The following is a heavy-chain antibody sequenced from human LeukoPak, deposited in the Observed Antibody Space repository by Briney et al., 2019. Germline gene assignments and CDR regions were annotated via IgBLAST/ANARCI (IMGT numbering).Heavy chain of an antibody. CDR3: TTDWPCYYDSSKNPYFDY. CDR2: IKSKTDGGTT. V-gene: IGHV3-15*01. J-gene: IGHJ4*02. Sequence: GGSLRLSCAASGFTFSNAWMSWVRQAPGKGLEWVGRIKSKTDGGTTDYAAPVKGRFTISRDDSKNTLYLQMNSLKTEDTAVYYCTTDWPCYYDSSKNPYFDYWGQGTLVTVSS. CDR1: GFTFSNAW. D-gene: IGHD3-22*01.